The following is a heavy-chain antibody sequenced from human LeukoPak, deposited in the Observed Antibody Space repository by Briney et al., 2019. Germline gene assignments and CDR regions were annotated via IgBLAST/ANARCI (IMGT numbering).Heavy chain of an antibody. CDR1: GGSISSYY. V-gene: IGHV4-4*09. Sequence: SETLSLTSTVSGGSISSYYWSWIRQPPGKGLVWIGYIYTSGRTNYNTSLKSRVTISVDTSKNPFSLKLSSVTAADTAVYYGARHYDFWSGYHYFDDWGQGTLVTVSS. J-gene: IGHJ4*02. D-gene: IGHD3-3*01. CDR3: ARHYDFWSGYHYFDD. CDR2: IYTSGRT.